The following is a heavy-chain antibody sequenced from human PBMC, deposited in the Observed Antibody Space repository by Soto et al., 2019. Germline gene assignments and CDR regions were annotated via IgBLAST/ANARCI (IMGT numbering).Heavy chain of an antibody. J-gene: IGHJ5*02. D-gene: IGHD3-3*01. Sequence: SETLSLTCTVSGGSISSYYWSWIRQPPGKGLEWIGYIYYSGSTNYNPSLKSRVTISVDTSKNQFSLKPSSVTAADTAVYYCARALKYDFWSGYSWLDPWGQGTLVTVSS. CDR2: IYYSGST. CDR1: GGSISSYY. V-gene: IGHV4-59*01. CDR3: ARALKYDFWSGYSWLDP.